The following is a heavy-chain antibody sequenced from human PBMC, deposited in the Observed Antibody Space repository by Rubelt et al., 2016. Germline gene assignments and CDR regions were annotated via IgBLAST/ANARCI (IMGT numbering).Heavy chain of an antibody. CDR3: ASQGEQRGY. CDR2: ISAYNGNT. V-gene: IGHV1-18*01. Sequence: QVQLVQSGAEVKKPGASVKVSCKASGYTFTSYGISWVRQAPGQGLEWMGWISAYNGNTNYAKKLQGRVAMTTEASTITAYMGLSSLGFDDTAVHYWASQGEQRGYWGQGTLVTVSS. D-gene: IGHD6-25*01. J-gene: IGHJ4*02. CDR1: GYTFTSYG.